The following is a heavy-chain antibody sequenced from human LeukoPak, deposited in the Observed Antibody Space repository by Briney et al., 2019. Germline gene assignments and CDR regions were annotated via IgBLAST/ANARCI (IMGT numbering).Heavy chain of an antibody. CDR2: INPSGGST. CDR3: AILIAVSG. V-gene: IGHV1-46*01. D-gene: IGHD3-10*01. J-gene: IGHJ4*02. Sequence: ASVKVSCKASGYTFTSYYMHWVRQAPGQGLEWMGIINPSGGSTSYAQKFQGWVTMTRDTSISTAYMELSRLRSDDTAVYYCAILIAVSGWGQGTLVTVSS. CDR1: GYTFTSYY.